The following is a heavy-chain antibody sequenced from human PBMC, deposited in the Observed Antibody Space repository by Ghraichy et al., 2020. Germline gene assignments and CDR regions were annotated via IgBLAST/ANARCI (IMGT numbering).Heavy chain of an antibody. Sequence: GESLNISCAASGFTFSSYAMSWVRQAPGKGLEWVSAISGSGGSTYYADSVKGRFTISRDNSKNTLYLQMNSLRAEDTAVYYCAKDGDSSGWSPGYFDYWGQGTLVTVSS. CDR2: ISGSGGST. V-gene: IGHV3-23*01. D-gene: IGHD6-19*01. CDR3: AKDGDSSGWSPGYFDY. CDR1: GFTFSSYA. J-gene: IGHJ4*02.